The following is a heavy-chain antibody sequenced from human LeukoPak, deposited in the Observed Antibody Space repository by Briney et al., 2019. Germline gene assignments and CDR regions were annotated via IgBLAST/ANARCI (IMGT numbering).Heavy chain of an antibody. V-gene: IGHV4-59*01. J-gene: IGHJ5*02. CDR3: ARVVDGVYGFWIDP. Sequence: SETLSLTCTVSGDSFSSYYWTWIRQPPGKGLEWIGYVFYSGSTKYNPSLKSRVTISADTSKKQVSLKVSSVTAADTAMYYCARVVDGVYGFWIDPWGQGTLVTVPS. CDR2: VFYSGST. D-gene: IGHD3-10*01. CDR1: GDSFSSYY.